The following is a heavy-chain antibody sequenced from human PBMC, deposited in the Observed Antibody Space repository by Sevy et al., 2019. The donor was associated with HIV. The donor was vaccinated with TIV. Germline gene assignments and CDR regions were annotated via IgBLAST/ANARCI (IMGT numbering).Heavy chain of an antibody. J-gene: IGHJ6*02. D-gene: IGHD4-17*01. Sequence: GGSLRLSCAASGFTFSSYSMNRVRQAPGKGLEWVSSISSSSSYIYYADSVKGRFTISRDNAKNSLYLQMNSLRAEDTAVYYCAREATVIPYYYYGMDVWGQGTTVTVSS. CDR3: AREATVIPYYYYGMDV. CDR1: GFTFSSYS. V-gene: IGHV3-21*01. CDR2: ISSSSSYI.